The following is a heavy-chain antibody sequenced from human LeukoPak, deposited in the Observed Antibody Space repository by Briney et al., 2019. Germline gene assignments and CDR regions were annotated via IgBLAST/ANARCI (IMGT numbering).Heavy chain of an antibody. J-gene: IGHJ4*02. CDR2: IYYSGST. CDR1: GGSISSSSYY. CDR3: ARWYDSSGYYSSEGYYFDY. D-gene: IGHD3-22*01. Sequence: SETLSLTCTVSGGSISSSSYYWGWIRQPPGKGLEWIGSIYYSGSTYYNPSLKSRVTISVDTSKNQFSLKLSSVTAADTAVYYCARWYDSSGYYSSEGYYFDYWGQGTLVTVSS. V-gene: IGHV4-39*07.